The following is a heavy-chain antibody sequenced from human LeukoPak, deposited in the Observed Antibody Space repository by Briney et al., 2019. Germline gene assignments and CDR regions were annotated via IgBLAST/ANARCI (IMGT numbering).Heavy chain of an antibody. Sequence: PGGSLRLSCAASGFTFSSYAMSWVRQAPGKGLEWVSAISGSGGSTYYADSVKGRFTISRDNSKNTLYLQMNSLRAEDTAVYYCAKAPTPDYYDSSGSYYFDYWGQGTLVTVSS. CDR1: GFTFSSYA. D-gene: IGHD3-22*01. CDR2: ISGSGGST. V-gene: IGHV3-23*01. J-gene: IGHJ4*02. CDR3: AKAPTPDYYDSSGSYYFDY.